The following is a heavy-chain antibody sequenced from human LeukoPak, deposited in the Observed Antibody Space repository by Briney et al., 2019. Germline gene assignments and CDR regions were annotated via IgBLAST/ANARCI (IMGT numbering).Heavy chain of an antibody. CDR3: RREAYCGGDCNFRDY. V-gene: IGHV3-15*01. Sequence: DPGGSLRLSCTDSEFTFINAWMSWVRQAPGKGLEWVGRIKSKTNGGTTDYTAPVKDRFTISRDDSRNTLYLQMNNLKTEDTAVYYCRREAYCGGDCNFRDYWGQGTLVIVSS. D-gene: IGHD2-21*02. CDR1: EFTFINAW. CDR2: IKSKTNGGTT. J-gene: IGHJ4*02.